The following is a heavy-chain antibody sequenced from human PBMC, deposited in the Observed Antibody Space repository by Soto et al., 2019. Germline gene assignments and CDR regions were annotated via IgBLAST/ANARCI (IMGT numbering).Heavy chain of an antibody. D-gene: IGHD4-17*01. V-gene: IGHV4-59*01. Sequence: KTSETLSLTCTVSGGSISSYFLSWIRQPPGEGLERIGYNYYKGSTNYNPSLKSRVTISVDTSKNQFSLKLSSVTAADTAVYYCVSESTVTDAFDIWGQGTMVTVSS. CDR3: VSESTVTDAFDI. CDR1: GGSISSYF. CDR2: NYYKGST. J-gene: IGHJ3*02.